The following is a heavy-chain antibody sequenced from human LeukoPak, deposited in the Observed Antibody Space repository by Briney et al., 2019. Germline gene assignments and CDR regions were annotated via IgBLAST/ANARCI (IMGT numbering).Heavy chain of an antibody. Sequence: SVKVSCKASGGTFSSYAVSWVRQAPGQGLEWMGGIIPIFGTANYAQKFQGRVTITTDESTSTAYMELSSLRSEDTAVYYCARAQVSGSCYWGCNFDYWGQGTLVTVSS. CDR3: ARAQVSGSCYWGCNFDY. D-gene: IGHD2-15*01. CDR2: IIPIFGTA. CDR1: GGTFSSYA. J-gene: IGHJ4*02. V-gene: IGHV1-69*05.